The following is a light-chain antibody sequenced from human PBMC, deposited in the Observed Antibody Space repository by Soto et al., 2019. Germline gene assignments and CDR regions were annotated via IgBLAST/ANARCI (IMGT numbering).Light chain of an antibody. CDR1: QDISNY. CDR3: HQYDSLPPP. V-gene: IGKV1-33*01. CDR2: DAS. J-gene: IGKJ5*01. Sequence: DIQVTQSPSSLSASVGDRVTITCQASQDISNYLNWYQQKPGKAPKLLIYDASNLETGVPSRFSGSGSRTDFSFTISILQPEDIATYYCHQYDSLPPPFGQVTLLEIK.